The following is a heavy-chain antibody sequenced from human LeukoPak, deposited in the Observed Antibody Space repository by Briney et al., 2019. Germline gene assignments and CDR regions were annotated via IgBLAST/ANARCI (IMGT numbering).Heavy chain of an antibody. CDR3: ARDSPYDSLDY. V-gene: IGHV3-30-3*01. D-gene: IGHD3-22*01. CDR2: ISYDGSNK. J-gene: IGHJ4*02. CDR1: GFTFSSYA. Sequence: GRSLRLSCAASGFTFSSYAMHWVRQAPGKGLEWVAVISYDGSNKYYADSVKGRFTISRDNSTNTLYLQMNSLRAEDTAVYYCARDSPYDSLDYWGQGTLVTVSS.